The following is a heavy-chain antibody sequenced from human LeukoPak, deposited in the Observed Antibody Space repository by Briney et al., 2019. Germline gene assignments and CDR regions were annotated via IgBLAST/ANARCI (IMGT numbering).Heavy chain of an antibody. CDR1: AFIFSGHW. D-gene: IGHD2-8*01. CDR3: ARDLGYCTNGVFHTRFDY. V-gene: IGHV3-7*03. J-gene: IGHJ4*02. CDR2: IKEDGSER. Sequence: GGSLTLSCEGSAFIFSGHWMNWVRPPAGKGLEWVGSIKEDGSERQYVDSVKGRFSISRDNIKGSLFLELNSLKAEDTAVYYCARDLGYCTNGVFHTRFDYWGQGTLVAVSS.